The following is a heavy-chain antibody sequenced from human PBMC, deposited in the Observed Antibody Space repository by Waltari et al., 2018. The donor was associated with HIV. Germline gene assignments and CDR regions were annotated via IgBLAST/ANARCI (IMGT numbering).Heavy chain of an antibody. Sequence: EVQLVESGGGLVQPGRSLRLSCAASGFTFDDYAMHWVRQAPGKGLEWVSGISWNSGSIGYADSVKGRFTISRDNAKNSLYLQMNSLRAEDTALYYCAKAPGSSGSLFFHFDYWGQGTLVTVSS. CDR3: AKAPGSSGSLFFHFDY. J-gene: IGHJ4*02. V-gene: IGHV3-9*01. D-gene: IGHD6-19*01. CDR1: GFTFDDYA. CDR2: ISWNSGSI.